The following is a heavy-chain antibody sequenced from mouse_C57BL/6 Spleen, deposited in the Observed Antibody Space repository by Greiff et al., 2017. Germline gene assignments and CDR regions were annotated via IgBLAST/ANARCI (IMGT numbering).Heavy chain of an antibody. J-gene: IGHJ1*03. CDR1: GYTFTSYW. V-gene: IGHV1-64*01. CDR3: ARGYYDYDRWYFDV. CDR2: IHPNSGST. D-gene: IGHD2-4*01. Sequence: QVQLQQSGAELVKPGASVKLSCKASGYTFTSYWMHWVKQRPGQGLEWIGMIHPNSGSTNYNEKFKSKATLTVDKSSSTAYMQLSSLTSEDSAVYYCARGYYDYDRWYFDVWGTGTTVTVSS.